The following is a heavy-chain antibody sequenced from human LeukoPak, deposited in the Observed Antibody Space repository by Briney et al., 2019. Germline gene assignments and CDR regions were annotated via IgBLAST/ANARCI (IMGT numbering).Heavy chain of an antibody. V-gene: IGHV3-74*01. D-gene: IGHD4-17*01. CDR3: ARDDGVRTEYFQH. CDR2: INNDGSST. J-gene: IGHJ1*01. Sequence: SGGSLRLSCAASGFTFSTYWMHWVRQAPGKGLVWVSRINNDGSSTTYADSVKGRFTISRDNAKNTLYLQMNSLRAEDTAVYYCARDDGVRTEYFQHWGQGTLVTVSS. CDR1: GFTFSTYW.